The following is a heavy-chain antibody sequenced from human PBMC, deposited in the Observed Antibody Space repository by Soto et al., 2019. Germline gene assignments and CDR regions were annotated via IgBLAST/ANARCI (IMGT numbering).Heavy chain of an antibody. Sequence: EVQLVESGGGVVRPGGSLRLSCAASGFPFDDNGLTWVRQAPGKGLEWVSGITWNVATTGYADSVRGRFTISRDNAKNSLYLQMNSLRVEDTALYYCARDGGVVVAVDAFDVWGQGTMVTVSS. CDR1: GFPFDDNG. CDR2: ITWNVATT. D-gene: IGHD6-19*01. V-gene: IGHV3-20*04. CDR3: ARDGGVVVAVDAFDV. J-gene: IGHJ3*01.